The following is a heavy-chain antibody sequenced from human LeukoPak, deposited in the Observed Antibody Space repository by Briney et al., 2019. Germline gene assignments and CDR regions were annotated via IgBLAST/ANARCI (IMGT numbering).Heavy chain of an antibody. CDR2: IYYSGST. D-gene: IGHD6-13*01. J-gene: IGHJ4*02. V-gene: IGHV4-30-4*01. Sequence: SETLSLTCTVSGGSISSGDYSWSWIRQPPGKGLEWIGYIYYSGSTYYNPSLKSRVTISVDTSKNQFSLKLSSVTTADTAVYYCARHQEQQLGWYYFDYWGQGTLVTVSS. CDR3: ARHQEQQLGWYYFDY. CDR1: GGSISSGDYS.